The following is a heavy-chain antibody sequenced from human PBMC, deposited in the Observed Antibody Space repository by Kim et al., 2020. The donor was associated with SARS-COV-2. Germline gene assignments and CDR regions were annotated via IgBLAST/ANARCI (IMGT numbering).Heavy chain of an antibody. Sequence: GGSLRLSCAASGFTFSGYWMHWVRQPPGKGLVWVSRINSDGSSTSYADSVKGRFTISRDNAKNTLYLQMNSLRVEDTAVYYCTRGPYDNSGYYWVMAFDIWGQGTMVTVSS. V-gene: IGHV3-74*01. CDR3: TRGPYDNSGYYWVMAFDI. CDR1: GFTFSGYW. CDR2: INSDGSST. D-gene: IGHD3-22*01. J-gene: IGHJ3*02.